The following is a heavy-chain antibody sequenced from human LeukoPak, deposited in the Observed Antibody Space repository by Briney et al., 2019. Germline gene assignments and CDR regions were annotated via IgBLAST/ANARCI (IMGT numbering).Heavy chain of an antibody. Sequence: ASVKVSCKASGYTFTSYVISWVRQAPGQGLEWRGWISAYNGNTNYAQKLQGRVTMTTDTSTSTAYMELRSLRSDDTAVYYCARDAPYPDYYDSSGYYGYWGQGTLVTVSS. CDR3: ARDAPYPDYYDSSGYYGY. J-gene: IGHJ4*02. CDR2: ISAYNGNT. D-gene: IGHD3-22*01. V-gene: IGHV1-18*01. CDR1: GYTFTSYV.